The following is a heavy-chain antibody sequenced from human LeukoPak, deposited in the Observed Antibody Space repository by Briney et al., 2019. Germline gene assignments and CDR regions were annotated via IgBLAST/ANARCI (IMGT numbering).Heavy chain of an antibody. CDR2: ISGSGGST. V-gene: IGHV3-23*01. J-gene: IGHJ4*02. CDR3: AKIGQWLARGLFFDY. D-gene: IGHD6-19*01. Sequence: PGGSLRLSCAASGFTFSSYATSWVRQAPGKGLEWVSAISGSGGSTYYADSVKGRFTISRDNSKNTLYLQMNSLRAEDTAVYYCAKIGQWLARGLFFDYWVQGTLVTVSS. CDR1: GFTFSSYA.